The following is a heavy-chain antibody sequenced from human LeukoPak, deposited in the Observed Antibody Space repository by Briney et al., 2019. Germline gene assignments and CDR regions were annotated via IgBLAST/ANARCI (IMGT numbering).Heavy chain of an antibody. J-gene: IGHJ4*02. V-gene: IGHV1-46*01. CDR1: GYTLTSYY. D-gene: IGHD3-22*01. CDR3: ARDLGITMIVNYFDC. CDR2: INHSGGAT. Sequence: ASVEVSCKVSGYTLTSYYMHWVRQAPGQGLEWMGIINHSGGATKYAQKIQGRVTMTRDTSTNTPYMELSSLRSKDTAVYYCARDLGITMIVNYFDCWSQGTLVTVSS.